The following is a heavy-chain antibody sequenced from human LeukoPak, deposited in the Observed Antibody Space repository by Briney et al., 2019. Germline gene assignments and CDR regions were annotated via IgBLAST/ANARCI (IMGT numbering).Heavy chain of an antibody. CDR3: AKDIVVVPAARWPIGVDY. D-gene: IGHD2-2*01. CDR2: ISSDGSNN. CDR1: GFTFNSYA. J-gene: IGHJ4*02. Sequence: HSGGSLRLSCAASGFTFNSYAMHWVRQAPGKGLEWVAVISSDGSNNYYADSVKGRFTISRDNSKNTLYLQMNSLRAEDTAVYYCAKDIVVVPAARWPIGVDYWGQGTLVTVSS. V-gene: IGHV3-30-3*01.